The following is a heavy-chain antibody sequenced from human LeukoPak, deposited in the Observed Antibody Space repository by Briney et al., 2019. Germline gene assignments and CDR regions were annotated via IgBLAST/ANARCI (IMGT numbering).Heavy chain of an antibody. CDR3: PRGRKCSGGSCYSDY. D-gene: IGHD2-15*01. CDR1: GGSISSYY. Sequence: PSETLSLTCTVSGGSISSYYWSWIRQPPGRGREWVGYIYYSGSTNYNPSLKSRVTISVDTSKNQFSLKLSSVTAADTAVYYCPRGRKCSGGSCYSDYWGQGTLVTVSS. V-gene: IGHV4-59*01. J-gene: IGHJ4*02. CDR2: IYYSGST.